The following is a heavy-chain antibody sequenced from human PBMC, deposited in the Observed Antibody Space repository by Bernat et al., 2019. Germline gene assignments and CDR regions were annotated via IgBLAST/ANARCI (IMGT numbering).Heavy chain of an antibody. CDR2: TRYDGDNK. V-gene: IGHV3-30*02. Sequence: QVQLVESGGGVVQPGGSLRLSCAASGFTFRNYGMHWVRQTPTKGLEWVAFTRYDGDNKYYLDSVKGRFTISRDNAKNSLYLLMSSLRAEDTAVYYCARAGRICDYWGQGTQVTVSS. CDR3: ARAGRICDY. D-gene: IGHD1-14*01. J-gene: IGHJ4*02. CDR1: GFTFRNYG.